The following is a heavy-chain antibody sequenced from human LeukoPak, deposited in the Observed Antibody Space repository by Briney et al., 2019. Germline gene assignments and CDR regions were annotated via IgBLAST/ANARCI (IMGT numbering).Heavy chain of an antibody. CDR3: ARVRSLRYFDWPYDY. D-gene: IGHD3-9*01. CDR2: IIPIFGTA. Sequence: GTSVKVSCKASGGTFSSYAISWVRQAPGQGLEWMGGIIPIFGTANYAQKFQGRGTITADKSTSTAYMELSSLRSEDRAVYYCARVRSLRYFDWPYDYWGQGTLVTVSS. J-gene: IGHJ4*02. CDR1: GGTFSSYA. V-gene: IGHV1-69*06.